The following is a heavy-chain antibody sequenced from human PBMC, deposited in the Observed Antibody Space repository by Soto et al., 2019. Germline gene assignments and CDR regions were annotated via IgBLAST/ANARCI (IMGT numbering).Heavy chain of an antibody. CDR3: ATEVYFGSEIDSYYDAMDV. J-gene: IGHJ6*02. CDR2: IYYNGST. CDR1: GASISIGGYF. Sequence: TPSLTCTVSGASISIGGYFWSWIRQHPGKGLEWIGHIYYNGSTYYNPSLKSRLTISVDTSKNEFSLRLTSVTAADTAVYFCATEVYFGSEIDSYYDAMDVWGQGTTV. V-gene: IGHV4-31*03. D-gene: IGHD3-10*01.